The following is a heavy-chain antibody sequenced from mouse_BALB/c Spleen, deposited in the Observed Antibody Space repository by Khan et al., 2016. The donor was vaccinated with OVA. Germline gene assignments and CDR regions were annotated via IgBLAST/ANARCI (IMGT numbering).Heavy chain of an antibody. CDR2: INPSSGYT. CDR1: GYTFTSYT. D-gene: IGHD2-14*01. V-gene: IGHV1-4*01. Sequence: QVQLQQSGAELARPGASVKMSCKASGYTFTSYTIHWIKQRPGQGLEWIGYINPSSGYTNYNQKFKDKATLTADQSSTTAYMQLSSLTSDDSAVYYCARDGAYYRNDGWFAYWGQGTLVTVPA. J-gene: IGHJ3*01. CDR3: ARDGAYYRNDGWFAY.